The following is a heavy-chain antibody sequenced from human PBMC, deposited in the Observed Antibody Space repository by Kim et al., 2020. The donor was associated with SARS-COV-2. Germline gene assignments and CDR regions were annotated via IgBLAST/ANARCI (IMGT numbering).Heavy chain of an antibody. V-gene: IGHV1-8*01. CDR3: ARGQGGGPLLHYYYYYGMDV. J-gene: IGHJ6*02. Sequence: ASVKVSCKASGYTFTSYDINWVRQATGQGLEWMGWMNPNSGNTGYAQKFQGRVTMTRNTSISTAYMELSSLRSEDTAVYYCARGQGGGPLLHYYYYYGMDVWGQGTTVTVSS. CDR2: MNPNSGNT. CDR1: GYTFTSYD. D-gene: IGHD2-21*02.